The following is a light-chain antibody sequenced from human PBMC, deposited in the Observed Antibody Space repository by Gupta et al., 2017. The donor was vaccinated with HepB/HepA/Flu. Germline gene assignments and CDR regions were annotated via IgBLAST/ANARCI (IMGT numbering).Light chain of an antibody. V-gene: IGLV2-14*03. CDR3: SSYTSSNTPYV. Sequence: QSALTQPASVSGSLGQSIIISCSGTSSDVGRYNFVSWYQQLPGKAPKLIIFDVTNRPSGVPYRFSGSKSGNTASLTISGLQAEDEADYYCSSYTSSNTPYVFGTGTKVSVL. CDR1: SSDVGRYNF. CDR2: DVT. J-gene: IGLJ1*01.